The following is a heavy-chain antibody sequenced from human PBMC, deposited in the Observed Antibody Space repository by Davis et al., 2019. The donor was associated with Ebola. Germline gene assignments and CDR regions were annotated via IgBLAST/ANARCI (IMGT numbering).Heavy chain of an antibody. CDR3: AKDHSGQLLYLPFFDY. Sequence: GESLKISCAAPGFTFSSYGMHWVRQAPGTGLDWVPVISYDGSNKYYADSVNGRFTNSRDNSKNTLYLQMNSLRAEDTAVYYCAKDHSGQLLYLPFFDYWGQGTLVTVSS. J-gene: IGHJ4*02. V-gene: IGHV3-30*18. CDR1: GFTFSSYG. D-gene: IGHD2-2*02. CDR2: ISYDGSNK.